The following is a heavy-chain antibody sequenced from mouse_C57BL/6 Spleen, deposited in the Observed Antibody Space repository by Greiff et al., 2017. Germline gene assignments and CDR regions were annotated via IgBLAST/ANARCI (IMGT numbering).Heavy chain of an antibody. CDR2: IDPSDSYT. CDR3: ARKDYGSSSAWFAY. D-gene: IGHD1-1*01. Sequence: QVQLKQPGAELVKPGASVKLSCKASGYTFTSYWMQWVKQRPGQGLEWIGEIDPSDSYTNYNQKFKGQATLTVDTSSSTAYMQLSSLTSEDSAVYDCARKDYGSSSAWFAYWGQGTLVTVSA. V-gene: IGHV1-50*01. J-gene: IGHJ3*01. CDR1: GYTFTSYW.